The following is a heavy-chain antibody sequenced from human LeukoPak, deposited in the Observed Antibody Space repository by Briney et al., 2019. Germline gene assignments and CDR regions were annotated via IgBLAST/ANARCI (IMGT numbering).Heavy chain of an antibody. V-gene: IGHV3-21*01. CDR1: GFTFSSYS. J-gene: IGHJ6*02. D-gene: IGHD2-8*02. CDR3: ARVSTGGYYYGMDV. CDR2: ISSSSSYI. Sequence: PGRSLRLSCAASGFTFSSYSMNWVRQAPGKGLEWVPSISSSSSYIYYADSVKGRFTISRDNAKNSLYLQMNSLRAEDTAVYYCARVSTGGYYYGMDVWGQGTTVTVSS.